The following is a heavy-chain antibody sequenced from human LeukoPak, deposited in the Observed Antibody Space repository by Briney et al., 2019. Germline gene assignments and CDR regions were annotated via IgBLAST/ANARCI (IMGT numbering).Heavy chain of an antibody. D-gene: IGHD1-7*01. CDR1: GGSLSGYY. CDR3: ARGELRGAAFDY. Sequence: SETLSLTCAVYGGSLSGYYWSWIRQPPGKGLEWIGEINHSGSTNYNPSLKSRVTISVDTSKNQFSLKLSSVTAADTAVYYCARGELRGAAFDYWGQGTLVTVSS. V-gene: IGHV4-34*01. CDR2: INHSGST. J-gene: IGHJ4*02.